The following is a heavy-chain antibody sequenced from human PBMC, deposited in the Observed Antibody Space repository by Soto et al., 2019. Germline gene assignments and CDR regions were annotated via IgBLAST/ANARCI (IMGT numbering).Heavy chain of an antibody. CDR3: TRDTTGPDXN. Sequence: GSLRLSCAASGFTLSRYWVHWVRQVPGKGLVWVSRINPDGSTTNYADSVKGRFTVSRDNAKNTVYLHMNSLRAEDTAVYYCTRDTTGPDXNWGQGTLDNASS. CDR1: GFTLSRYW. CDR2: INPDGSTT. D-gene: IGHD1-1*01. V-gene: IGHV3-74*01. J-gene: IGHJ4*01.